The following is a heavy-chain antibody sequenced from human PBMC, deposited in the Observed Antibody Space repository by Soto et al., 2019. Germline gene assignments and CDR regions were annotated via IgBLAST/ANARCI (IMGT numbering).Heavy chain of an antibody. D-gene: IGHD3-16*02. J-gene: IGHJ4*02. Sequence: QVQLVQSGAELKKPGASVKVSCQASGYTFTRYYIDWVRQAPGQGLEWMGSINPNEGSATYAQKFQGRLTMTTDTSTSTVYMELSSLRSDDTAVYYCARGYGGVVVYYDHWGQGTLDTVSS. CDR3: ARGYGGVVVYYDH. V-gene: IGHV1-46*01. CDR2: INPNEGSA. CDR1: GYTFTRYY.